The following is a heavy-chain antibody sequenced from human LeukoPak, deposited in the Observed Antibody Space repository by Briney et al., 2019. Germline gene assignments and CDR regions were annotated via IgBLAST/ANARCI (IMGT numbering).Heavy chain of an antibody. D-gene: IGHD5-24*01. CDR3: ARQGWLPLDY. V-gene: IGHV4-34*01. J-gene: IGHJ4*02. Sequence: GSLRLSCAASGFTFSSYAMSWIRQPPGKGLEWIGEINHSGSTNYNPSLKSRVTISVDTSKNQFSLKLSSVTAADTAVYYCARQGWLPLDYWGQGTLVTVSP. CDR1: GFTFSSYA. CDR2: INHSGST.